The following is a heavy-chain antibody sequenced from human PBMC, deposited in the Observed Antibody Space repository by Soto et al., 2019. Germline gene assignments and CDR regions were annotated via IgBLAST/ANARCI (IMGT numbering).Heavy chain of an antibody. J-gene: IGHJ4*02. D-gene: IGHD4-4*01. CDR3: ARRGTVTKYYFDS. Sequence: PSETLSLTCTVSGGSITSYYWSWIRQPPGKGLEWIGYVYYSGGTNYNPSLKSRVIISVDSSKNQFSLKLSSVTAADTAVYYCARRGTVTKYYFDSWGQGALVTVSS. V-gene: IGHV4-59*08. CDR1: GGSITSYY. CDR2: VYYSGGT.